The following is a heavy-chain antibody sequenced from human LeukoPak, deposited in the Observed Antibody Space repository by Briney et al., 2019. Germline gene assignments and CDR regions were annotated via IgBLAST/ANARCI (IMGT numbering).Heavy chain of an antibody. V-gene: IGHV3-48*04. Sequence: TGGSLRLSCAVSGLTFSSYSMNWVRQAPGKGLEWLSYISSSGSTMYYADSVKGRFTISRDNAKNSLYLQMNSLRVDDTAMYYCTRGYDISDYWGQGTVVTVSS. CDR3: TRGYDISDY. D-gene: IGHD3-9*01. CDR1: GLTFSSYS. CDR2: ISSSGSTM. J-gene: IGHJ4*02.